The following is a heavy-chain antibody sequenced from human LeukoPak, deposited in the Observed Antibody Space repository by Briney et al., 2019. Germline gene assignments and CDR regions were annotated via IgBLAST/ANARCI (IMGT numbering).Heavy chain of an antibody. Sequence: GGSLRLSCAASGFTVSSNDMSWVRRAPGKGLECISVIYSGGSTDYADSVKGRLTISRDNSKNTLYLQMNSLRAEDTAVYYCARVVDHDYGDYYLDYWGQGTLVTVSS. CDR2: IYSGGST. V-gene: IGHV3-53*01. CDR3: ARVVDHDYGDYYLDY. J-gene: IGHJ4*02. CDR1: GFTVSSND. D-gene: IGHD4-17*01.